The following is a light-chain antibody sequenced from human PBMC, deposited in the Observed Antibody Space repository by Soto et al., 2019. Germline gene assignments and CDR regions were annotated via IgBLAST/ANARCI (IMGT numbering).Light chain of an antibody. J-gene: IGLJ2*01. V-gene: IGLV4-69*01. CDR1: SGHSSYA. CDR3: QTWDSGIVI. Sequence: QPVLTQSPSASASLGASVKLTCTLSSGHSSYAIAWHQQQPEKGPRYLMKLNSDGSHTKTDGIPDRFSGSSSGAERYLTISSLQSEDEADYYCQTWDSGIVIFGGGTKLTVL. CDR2: LNSDGSH.